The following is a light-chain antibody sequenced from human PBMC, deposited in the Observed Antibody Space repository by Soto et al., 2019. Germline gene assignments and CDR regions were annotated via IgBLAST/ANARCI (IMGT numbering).Light chain of an antibody. J-gene: IGKJ4*01. Sequence: DIQMTQSPSTLAAAVGDRVTITCRASRSISSWLAWYQQKPGKAPKLLIYKAYSLASGVPSRFSGSGSGTEFTLTIRSLQPDDFATYYCKQYNSYPLTVGGGTKVDI. V-gene: IGKV1-5*03. CDR1: RSISSW. CDR2: KAY. CDR3: KQYNSYPLT.